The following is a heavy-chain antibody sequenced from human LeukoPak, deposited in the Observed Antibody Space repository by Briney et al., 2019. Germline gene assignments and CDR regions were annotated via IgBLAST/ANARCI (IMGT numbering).Heavy chain of an antibody. D-gene: IGHD3-9*01. Sequence: SETLSLTCTVSGGSISSGSYYWSWIRQPARKGLEWIGRIYTSGSTYYNPSLKSRVTISVDTSKNQFSLKLSSVTAADTAVYYCASRTYYDILTGYWSDYWGQGTLVTVSS. V-gene: IGHV4-61*02. CDR3: ASRTYYDILTGYWSDY. CDR1: GGSISSGSYY. CDR2: IYTSGST. J-gene: IGHJ4*02.